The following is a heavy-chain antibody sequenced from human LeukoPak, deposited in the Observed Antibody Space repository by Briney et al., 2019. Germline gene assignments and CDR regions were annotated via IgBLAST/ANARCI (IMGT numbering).Heavy chain of an antibody. CDR1: GFTFSSYA. V-gene: IGHV3-9*01. J-gene: IGHJ6*02. CDR3: AKDKMTSGRTYYYYYGMDV. D-gene: IGHD5-12*01. Sequence: GGSQRLSCAGSGFTFSSYAMSWVRQAPGKGLEWVSGISWNSGSIGYADSVKGRFTISRDNAKNSLYLQMNSLRAEDTALYYCAKDKMTSGRTYYYYYGMDVWGQGTTVTVSS. CDR2: ISWNSGSI.